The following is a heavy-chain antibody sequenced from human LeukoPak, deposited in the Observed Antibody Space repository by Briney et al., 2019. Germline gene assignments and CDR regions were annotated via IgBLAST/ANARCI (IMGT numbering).Heavy chain of an antibody. D-gene: IGHD3-22*01. Sequence: GASVKVSCKASGYTFTGYYMHWVRQAPGQGLEWMGWINPNSGGTNYAQKFQGRVTMTRDTSISTAYMELSSLRSEDTAVYYCARTYYYESSGFYFDYWGQGTLVTVSS. V-gene: IGHV1-2*02. CDR3: ARTYYYESSGFYFDY. CDR2: INPNSGGT. CDR1: GYTFTGYY. J-gene: IGHJ4*02.